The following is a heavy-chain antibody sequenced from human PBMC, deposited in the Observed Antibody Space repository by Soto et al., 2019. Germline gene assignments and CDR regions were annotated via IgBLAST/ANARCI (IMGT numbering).Heavy chain of an antibody. D-gene: IGHD1-7*01. CDR3: ARVPPNWNYWFDP. J-gene: IGHJ5*02. CDR2: IYYSGST. V-gene: IGHV4-61*08. CDR1: GGSISSGDDF. Sequence: SETLSLTCTVSGGSISSGDDFWTWIRQPPGKGLEWIGYIYYSGSTNYNPSLKSRVTISVDTSKNQFSLKLSSVTAAGTAVYYCARVPPNWNYWFDPWGQGTLVTVSS.